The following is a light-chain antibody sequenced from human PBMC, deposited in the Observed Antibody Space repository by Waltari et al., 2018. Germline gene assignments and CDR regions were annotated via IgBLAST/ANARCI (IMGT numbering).Light chain of an antibody. Sequence: QSALTQPASVSGSPGQSITISCTGTSSDVGGYHFVYWYQQHPGKAPKLMIYDVSNRPSVVSSLFSGSKSCNTASLTISGLQAEDEADYYCSSYTSSDTPVFGTGTKVTVV. CDR2: DVS. J-gene: IGLJ1*01. CDR1: SSDVGGYHF. CDR3: SSYTSSDTPV. V-gene: IGLV2-14*01.